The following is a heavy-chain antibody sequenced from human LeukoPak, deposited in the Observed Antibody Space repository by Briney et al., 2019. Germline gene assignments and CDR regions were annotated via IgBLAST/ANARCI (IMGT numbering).Heavy chain of an antibody. D-gene: IGHD6-13*01. CDR2: IYYSGST. J-gene: IGHJ5*02. CDR1: GGSISSSSYY. V-gene: IGHV4-39*06. CDR3: ARDVSAAEVWFDP. Sequence: SETLSLTCTVSGGSISSSSYYWGWIRQPPGKGLEWIGSIYYSGSTYYNPSLKSRVTISVDTSKNQFPLKLSSVTAAGTAVYYCARDVSAAEVWFDPWGQGTLVTVSS.